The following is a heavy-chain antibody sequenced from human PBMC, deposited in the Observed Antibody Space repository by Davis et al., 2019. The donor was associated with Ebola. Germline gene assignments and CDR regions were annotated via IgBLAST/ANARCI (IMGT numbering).Heavy chain of an antibody. Sequence: MPSETLSLTCTVSVGSVSSGSYYWCLIRQPPGKGLEWIGYIYYSGSTNYNPSLKSRVTISVDTSKNQFSLKLSSVTAADTAVYYCARYSSSWGYFDNWGQGTLVTVSS. J-gene: IGHJ4*02. V-gene: IGHV4-61*01. D-gene: IGHD6-13*01. CDR3: ARYSSSWGYFDN. CDR1: VGSVSSGSYY. CDR2: IYYSGST.